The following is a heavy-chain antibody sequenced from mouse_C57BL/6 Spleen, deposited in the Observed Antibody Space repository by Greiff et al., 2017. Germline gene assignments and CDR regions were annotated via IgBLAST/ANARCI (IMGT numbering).Heavy chain of an antibody. CDR2: INPNNGGT. CDR3: ARGVTTDAMDY. D-gene: IGHD1-1*01. Sequence: EVQLQQSGPELVKPGASVKMSCKASGYTFTDYNMHWVKQSHGKSLEWIGYINPNNGGTSYNQKFKGKATLTVNKSSSTASMGLRSLTSEDSAVYYCARGVTTDAMDYWGQGTSVTVSS. CDR1: GYTFTDYN. J-gene: IGHJ4*01. V-gene: IGHV1-22*01.